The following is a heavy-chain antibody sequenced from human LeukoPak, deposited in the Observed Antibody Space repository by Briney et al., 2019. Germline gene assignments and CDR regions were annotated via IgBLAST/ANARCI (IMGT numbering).Heavy chain of an antibody. CDR1: GNSISSGDNY. CDR3: ARIVVVAAPYFDY. CDR2: IYTSGST. J-gene: IGHJ4*02. Sequence: SETLSLTCTVSGNSISSGDNYWSWIRQPAGKGLEWIGRIYTSGSTNYNPSLKSRVTISGDTSKNQFSLKLSSVTAADTAVYYCARIVVVAAPYFDYWGQGTLVTVSS. V-gene: IGHV4-61*02. D-gene: IGHD2-15*01.